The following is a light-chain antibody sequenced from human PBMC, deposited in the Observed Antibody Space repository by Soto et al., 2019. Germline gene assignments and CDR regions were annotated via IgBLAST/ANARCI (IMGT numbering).Light chain of an antibody. J-gene: IGKJ1*01. CDR2: GAS. CDR1: QSVSSSY. Sequence: EIVLPQSPGTLSLSPGERATLSCRASQSVSSSYLAWYQQKPGQAPRLLIYGASSRATGIPDRFSGSGSGTDFTSTISRSEPDDFAVYYCQQYGSSSLTFGQGTKVEIK. CDR3: QQYGSSSLT. V-gene: IGKV3-20*01.